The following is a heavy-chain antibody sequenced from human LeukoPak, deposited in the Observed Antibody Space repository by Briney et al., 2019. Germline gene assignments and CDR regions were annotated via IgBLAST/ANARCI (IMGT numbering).Heavy chain of an antibody. CDR1: GGSISSHY. CDR3: ARPRIPASFDAFDI. J-gene: IGHJ3*02. Sequence: SETLFLTCTVSGGSISSHYWSWIRQPPGKGLEWIGYIYYSGSTNYNPSLKSRVTISEDTSKNQFSLKLSSVTAADTAVYYCARPRIPASFDAFDIWGQGTMVTVSS. CDR2: IYYSGST. V-gene: IGHV4-59*08. D-gene: IGHD6-13*01.